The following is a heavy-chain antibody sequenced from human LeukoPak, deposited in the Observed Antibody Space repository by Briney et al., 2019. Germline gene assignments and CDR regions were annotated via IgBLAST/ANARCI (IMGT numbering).Heavy chain of an antibody. CDR2: IYYSGST. CDR1: GGSISSSSYY. J-gene: IGHJ4*02. Sequence: PSETLSLTCTVSGGSISSSSYYWGWIRQPPGKGLEWIGSIYYSGSTYYNPSLKSRVTISVDTSKNQFSLKLTSVTAADTAVYYCARTYYFGSGSYHFDYWGQGTLVTVSS. CDR3: ARTYYFGSGSYHFDY. D-gene: IGHD3-10*01. V-gene: IGHV4-39*01.